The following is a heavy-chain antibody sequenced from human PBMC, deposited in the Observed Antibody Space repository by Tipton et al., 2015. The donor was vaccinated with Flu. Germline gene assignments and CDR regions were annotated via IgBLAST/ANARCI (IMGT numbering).Heavy chain of an antibody. Sequence: QVQLVQSGAEVKKPGASVKVSCKASGYTFTGYYMHWVRQAPGQGLEWMGRINPNSGGTNYAQKFQGRVTMTRDTSISTAYMELSRLRSDDTAVYHCAREDSDGDSPYYYYYHGMDVWGQGTTVTVSS. CDR1: GYTFTGYY. CDR2: INPNSGGT. V-gene: IGHV1-2*06. D-gene: IGHD2-21*01. J-gene: IGHJ6*02. CDR3: AREDSDGDSPYYYYYHGMDV.